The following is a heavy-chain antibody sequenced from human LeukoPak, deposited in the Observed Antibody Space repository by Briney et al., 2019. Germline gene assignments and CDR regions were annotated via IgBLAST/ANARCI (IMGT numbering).Heavy chain of an antibody. CDR1: GFTFSSYG. CDR2: IWYDGSNK. Sequence: GRSLRLSCAASGFTFSSYGMHWVRQAPGKGLEWVAVIWYDGSNKYYADSVKGRFTISGDNSKNTLYLQMNSLRAEDTAVYYCARNRGQWLVTVMDYWGQGTLVTVSS. J-gene: IGHJ4*02. CDR3: ARNRGQWLVTVMDY. V-gene: IGHV3-33*01. D-gene: IGHD6-19*01.